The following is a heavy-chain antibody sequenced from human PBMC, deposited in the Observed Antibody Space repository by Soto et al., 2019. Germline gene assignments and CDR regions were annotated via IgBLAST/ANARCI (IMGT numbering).Heavy chain of an antibody. J-gene: IGHJ6*02. CDR1: GFTFSSYA. V-gene: IGHV3-23*01. CDR2: ISGSGGST. D-gene: IGHD4-4*01. Sequence: GGSLRLSCAASGFTFSSYAMSWVRQAPGKGLEWVSAISGSGGSTYCADSVKGRFTISRDNSKNTLYLQMNSLRAEDTAVYYCAKDHYSNPRGYYYGMDVWGQGTTVTVSS. CDR3: AKDHYSNPRGYYYGMDV.